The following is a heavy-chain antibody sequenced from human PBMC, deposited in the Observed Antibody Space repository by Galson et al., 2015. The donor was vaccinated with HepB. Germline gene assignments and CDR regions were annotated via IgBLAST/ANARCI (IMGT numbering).Heavy chain of an antibody. CDR1: GYTFTSYA. CDR3: ARGQYGDYPYYFDY. J-gene: IGHJ4*02. V-gene: IGHV1-3*01. CDR2: INAGNGST. D-gene: IGHD4-17*01. Sequence: SVKVSCKASGYTFTSYAMHWVRQAPGQRLEWMGWINAGNGSTKYSQKFQGRVTITRDTSASTAYMELSSLRSEDTAVYYCARGQYGDYPYYFDYWGQGTLVTVSS.